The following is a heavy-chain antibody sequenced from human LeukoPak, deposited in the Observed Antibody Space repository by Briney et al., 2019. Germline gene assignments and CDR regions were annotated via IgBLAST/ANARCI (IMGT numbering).Heavy chain of an antibody. CDR2: ISWNSGSI. Sequence: PGGSLRLSCAASGFTFDDYAMPWVRQAPGKGLEWVSGISWNSGSIGYADSVKGRFTISRDNAKNSLYLQMNSLRAEDTALYYCAKSSEVASYYFDYWGQGTLVTVSS. CDR3: AKSSEVASYYFDY. V-gene: IGHV3-9*01. CDR1: GFTFDDYA. D-gene: IGHD1-26*01. J-gene: IGHJ4*02.